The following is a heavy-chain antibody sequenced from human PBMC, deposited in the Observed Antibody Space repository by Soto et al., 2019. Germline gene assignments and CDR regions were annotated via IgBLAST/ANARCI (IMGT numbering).Heavy chain of an antibody. CDR1: GGTFSSYA. D-gene: IGHD3-22*01. Sequence: GASVKVSCKASGGTFSSYAISWVRQAPGQGLEWMGGIIPIFGTANYAQKFQGRVTITADESTSTAYMELSSLRSEDTAVYYCARVSDSSGYYLGQNWYFDLWGRGTLVTVSS. CDR2: IIPIFGTA. CDR3: ARVSDSSGYYLGQNWYFDL. V-gene: IGHV1-69*13. J-gene: IGHJ2*01.